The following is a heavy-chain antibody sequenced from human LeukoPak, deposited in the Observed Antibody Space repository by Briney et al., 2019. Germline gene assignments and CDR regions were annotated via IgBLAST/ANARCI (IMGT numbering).Heavy chain of an antibody. D-gene: IGHD4-17*01. J-gene: IGHJ6*03. V-gene: IGHV3-30*18. Sequence: AGGSLRLSCAASGFTFSSYGMHWVRQAPGKGLEWVAVISYDGSNKYYADSVKGRFTISRDNSKNTLYLQMNSLRPEDTAVYYCAKDSYGDYYYYMDVWGKGTTVTVSS. CDR1: GFTFSSYG. CDR3: AKDSYGDYYYYMDV. CDR2: ISYDGSNK.